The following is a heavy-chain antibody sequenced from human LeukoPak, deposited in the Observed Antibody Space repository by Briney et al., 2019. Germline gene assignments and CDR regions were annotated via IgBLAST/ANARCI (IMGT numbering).Heavy chain of an antibody. CDR2: ILGSGDKT. V-gene: IGHV3-23*01. Sequence: PGGSLRLSCTASGLTFSNYGMSWVRQAPGKGLEWVSTILGSGDKTHYADSVKGRFTISRDNSKNTLYLQMNSLRAEDTAVYYCAKAREMATDNWGQGTLVTVSS. D-gene: IGHD5-24*01. J-gene: IGHJ4*02. CDR1: GLTFSNYG. CDR3: AKAREMATDN.